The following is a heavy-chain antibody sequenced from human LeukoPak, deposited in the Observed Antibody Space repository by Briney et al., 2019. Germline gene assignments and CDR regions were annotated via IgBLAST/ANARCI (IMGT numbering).Heavy chain of an antibody. CDR3: ARDREVVVVAATDYYYYYGMDV. J-gene: IGHJ6*02. CDR1: GYTFTGYY. Sequence: ASVKVSCKASGYTFTGYYMHWVRQAPGQGLEWMGWINPNSGGTNYAQKFQGWVTMTRDTSISTAYMELSRLRSDDTAVYYCARDREVVVVAATDYYYYYGMDVWGQGTTVTVSS. D-gene: IGHD2-15*01. V-gene: IGHV1-2*04. CDR2: INPNSGGT.